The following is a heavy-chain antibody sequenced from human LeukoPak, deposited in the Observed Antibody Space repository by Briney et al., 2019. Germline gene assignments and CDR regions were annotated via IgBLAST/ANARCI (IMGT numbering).Heavy chain of an antibody. CDR2: ISYDRSNK. J-gene: IGHJ4*02. V-gene: IGHV3-30*03. CDR3: ARSGGFVAVVADL. CDR1: GFTFSSYW. D-gene: IGHD2-15*01. Sequence: GGSLRLSCAASGFTFSSYWMSWVRQAPGKGLEWVAVISYDRSNKYYADSVKGRFTISRDNSKNTLYLQMNSLRAEDTAVYYCARSGGFVAVVADLWGQGTLVTVSS.